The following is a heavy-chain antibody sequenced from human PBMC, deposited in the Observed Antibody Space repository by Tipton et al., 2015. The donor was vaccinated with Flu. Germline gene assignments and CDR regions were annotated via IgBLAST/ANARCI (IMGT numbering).Heavy chain of an antibody. Sequence: LVKPTQTLSLTCTVSGGSISSGNYFWTWIRQHPGKGLEWIGYINYSGSTYYNPSLKSRVAISVDTSKNQFSLKLSSVTAADTAVYYCARAGRGWGLFINWGQGTLVTVSS. CDR2: INYSGST. CDR3: ARAGRGWGLFIN. D-gene: IGHD6-19*01. CDR1: GGSISSGNYF. V-gene: IGHV4-30-4*01. J-gene: IGHJ4*02.